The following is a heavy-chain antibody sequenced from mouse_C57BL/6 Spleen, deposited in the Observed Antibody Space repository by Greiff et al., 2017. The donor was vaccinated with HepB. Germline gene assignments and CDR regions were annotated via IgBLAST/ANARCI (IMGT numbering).Heavy chain of an antibody. D-gene: IGHD2-3*01. CDR1: GYTFTDYY. Sequence: VQLQQSGAELVRPGASVKLSCKASGYTFTDYYINWVKQRPGQGLEWIARIYPGSGNAYYNEKFKGKATLTAEKSSSTAYMQLSSLTSEDSAVYFCARGSYDGHCDYWGQGTTLTVSS. CDR2: IYPGSGNA. J-gene: IGHJ2*01. CDR3: ARGSYDGHCDY. V-gene: IGHV1-76*01.